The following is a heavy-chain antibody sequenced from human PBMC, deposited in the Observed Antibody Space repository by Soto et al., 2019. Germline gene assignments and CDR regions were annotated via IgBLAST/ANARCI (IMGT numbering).Heavy chain of an antibody. D-gene: IGHD6-13*01. CDR2: IHDTGTT. V-gene: IGHV4-31*03. Sequence: QVLLQESGPGLVKPSQTLSLTCTVSGGSISSGGYYWSWIRQHPGKGLEWIGYIHDTGTTYYNPSLNRRVTISVDRSTNQFSVKLSSVTAADTAVYYCARGGDYTRSWQNQRPLDYWGQGTLVTVSS. CDR1: GGSISSGGYY. J-gene: IGHJ4*02. CDR3: ARGGDYTRSWQNQRPLDY.